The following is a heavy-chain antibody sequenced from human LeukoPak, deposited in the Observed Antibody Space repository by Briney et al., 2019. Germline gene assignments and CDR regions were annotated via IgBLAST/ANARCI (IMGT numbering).Heavy chain of an antibody. D-gene: IGHD3-10*01. CDR2: IYYSGST. CDR1: GGSISSYY. J-gene: IGHJ4*02. V-gene: IGHV4-59*12. Sequence: SETLSLTCTVSGGSISSYYWSWIRQPPGKGLEWTGYIYYSGSTNYNPSLKSRVTISVDTSKNQFSLKLSSVTAADTAVYYCARGERMVRGVTFDYWGQGTLVTVSS. CDR3: ARGERMVRGVTFDY.